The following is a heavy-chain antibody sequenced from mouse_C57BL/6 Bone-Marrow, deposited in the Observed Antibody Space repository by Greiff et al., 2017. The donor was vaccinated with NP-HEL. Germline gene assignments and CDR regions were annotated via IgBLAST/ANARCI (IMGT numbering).Heavy chain of an antibody. Sequence: EVQLQQSGAELVRPGASVKLSCTASGFNIKDDSMHWVKQRPEQGLEWIGWFDPENGDTEYASKFQGKATITADTSSNTAYLQLSSLTSEDTAVYYCTTLYGSSYWYVDVWGTGTTVTGSS. CDR3: TTLYGSSYWYVDV. D-gene: IGHD1-1*01. CDR2: FDPENGDT. V-gene: IGHV14-4*01. CDR1: GFNIKDDS. J-gene: IGHJ1*03.